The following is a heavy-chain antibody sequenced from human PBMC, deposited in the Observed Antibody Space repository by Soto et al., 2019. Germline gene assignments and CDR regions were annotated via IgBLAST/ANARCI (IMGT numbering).Heavy chain of an antibody. V-gene: IGHV5-51*07. Sequence: EALKRSGEGGGGNVCRAWSAREHQMPGKGLEWMGLIKPGTSDIRYSPPFRGQVTISADEAVTTAYLQWSGLKASDTAMYDCTRQHSFIWASWGQRTLVPV. CDR3: TRQHSFIWAS. CDR2: IKPGTSDI. D-gene: IGHD3-16*01. J-gene: IGHJ5*02. CDR1: GGNVCRAW.